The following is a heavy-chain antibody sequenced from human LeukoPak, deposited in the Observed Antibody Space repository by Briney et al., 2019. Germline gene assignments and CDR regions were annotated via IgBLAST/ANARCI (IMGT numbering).Heavy chain of an antibody. D-gene: IGHD3-10*01. CDR2: IYPGDADT. V-gene: IGHV5-51*01. J-gene: IGHJ5*02. CDR3: ARGDYGSGSYLNWFDP. CDR1: GYSLTNYW. Sequence: GESLKISCKGSGYSLTNYWIGWVRQMPGKGLEWMGIIYPGDADTRYSPSFQGQVTISADKSISTAYLQWSSLKASDTAMYYCARGDYGSGSYLNWFDPWGQGTLVTVSS.